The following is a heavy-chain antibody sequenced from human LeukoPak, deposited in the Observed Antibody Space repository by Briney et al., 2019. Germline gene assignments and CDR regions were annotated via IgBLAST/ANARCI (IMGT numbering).Heavy chain of an antibody. Sequence: PGGSLRLSCAASGFTFSTYGMHWVRQAPGKGLEWVAFIQYDGGNEYYADSVKGRFTISRDNSKNTLYLQMNSLRAEDTAVYYCAPTGTTGFGYCDYWGQGTLVTVSS. CDR3: APTGTTGFGYCDY. CDR1: GFTFSTYG. V-gene: IGHV3-30*02. D-gene: IGHD1-1*01. J-gene: IGHJ4*02. CDR2: IQYDGGNE.